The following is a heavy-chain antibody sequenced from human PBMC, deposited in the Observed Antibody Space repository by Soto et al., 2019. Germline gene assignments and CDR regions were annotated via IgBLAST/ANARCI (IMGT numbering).Heavy chain of an antibody. CDR2: ITSSGSST. CDR3: AKGMATILGWFDS. V-gene: IGHV3-23*01. Sequence: LRLSCAASGFTFSNYAMTWVRQSPGKGLEWVSIITSSGSSTHFADSVKGRFTISRDNSKNTLYLQMNTLRAEDTAVYYCAKGMATILGWFDSRGQGTQVTVSS. D-gene: IGHD5-12*01. CDR1: GFTFSNYA. J-gene: IGHJ5*01.